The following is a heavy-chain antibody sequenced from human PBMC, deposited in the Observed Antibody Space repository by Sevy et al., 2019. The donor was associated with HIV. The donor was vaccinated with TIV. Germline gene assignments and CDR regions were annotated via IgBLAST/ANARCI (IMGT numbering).Heavy chain of an antibody. V-gene: IGHV3-7*03. CDR2: IKQDGSEK. CDR1: GFTFSSYW. D-gene: IGHD6-13*01. CDR3: ARAYSSSWYSPAEHFQH. J-gene: IGHJ1*01. Sequence: GGSLRLSCAASGFTFSSYWMSWVRQAPGKGLEWVANIKQDGSEKYYVDSVKGRFTISRDNAKNSLYLQMNSLRAEDTAVYYCARAYSSSWYSPAEHFQHWGQGTLVTVSS.